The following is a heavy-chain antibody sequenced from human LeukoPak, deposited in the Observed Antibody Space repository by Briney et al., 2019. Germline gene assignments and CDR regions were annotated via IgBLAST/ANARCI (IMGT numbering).Heavy chain of an antibody. CDR1: GYTFTSYG. Sequence: ASVKVSCKASGYTFTSYGISWVRQAPGQGLEWMGIINPSGGSTSYAQKFQGRVTMTRDMSTSTVYMELSSLRSEDTAVYYCARFHKYYYYMDVWGKGTTVTVSS. CDR2: INPSGGST. V-gene: IGHV1-46*01. J-gene: IGHJ6*03. CDR3: ARFHKYYYYMDV.